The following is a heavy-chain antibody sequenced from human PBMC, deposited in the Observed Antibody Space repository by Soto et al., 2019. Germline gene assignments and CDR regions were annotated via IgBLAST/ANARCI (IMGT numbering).Heavy chain of an antibody. Sequence: QVRLVQSGAELKRPGSSVKVSCRVSGDSDGIYNIAWVRQAPGQGLEWLGGIVPLIGTTDYSQRFRGRVTITADESTGPAYLELHSLKSEDTAVYYCAGRAMAVTWLDPWGQGTPVIVSA. CDR3: AGRAMAVTWLDP. CDR1: GDSDGIYN. D-gene: IGHD6-19*01. V-gene: IGHV1-69*01. CDR2: IVPLIGTT. J-gene: IGHJ5*02.